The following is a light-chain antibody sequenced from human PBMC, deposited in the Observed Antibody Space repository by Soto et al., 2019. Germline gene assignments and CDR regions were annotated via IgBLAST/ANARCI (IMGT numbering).Light chain of an antibody. J-gene: IGLJ3*02. Sequence: QLVLTQPPSVSGAPGQRVTISCTGSSSNIGAGYDVHWYQQLPGTAPKLLIYGNSNRPSGLTDRFSGSKSGTSASLAITGLQAEDEADYYCQSYDSRLSGWVFGGGTKLTVL. CDR3: QSYDSRLSGWV. V-gene: IGLV1-40*01. CDR2: GNS. CDR1: SSNIGAGYD.